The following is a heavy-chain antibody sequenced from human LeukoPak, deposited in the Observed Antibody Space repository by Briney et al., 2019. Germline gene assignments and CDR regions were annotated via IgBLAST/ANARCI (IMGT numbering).Heavy chain of an antibody. CDR3: AKIDSYGSGSPYPNGAFDI. Sequence: GGSLRLSCAASGFTFSSYAMSWVRQAPGKGLEWVSFISSSSGSIYYAHSVKGRFTISRDNAKNSLHLHMDSLRVEDTAVYYCAKIDSYGSGSPYPNGAFDIWGQGTMVTVSS. J-gene: IGHJ3*02. CDR2: ISSSSGSI. CDR1: GFTFSSYA. V-gene: IGHV3-21*01. D-gene: IGHD3-10*01.